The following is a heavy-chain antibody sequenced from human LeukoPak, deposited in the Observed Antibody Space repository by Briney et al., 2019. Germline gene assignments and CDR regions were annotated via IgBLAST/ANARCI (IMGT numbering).Heavy chain of an antibody. D-gene: IGHD6-13*01. CDR2: ISSSSSYI. Sequence: GGSLRLSCAASGFTFSSYSMNWVRQAPGKGLEWVSSISSSSSYIYYADSVKGRFTISRDNAKNSLYLQMNSLRAEDTAVYYCARDPGAIAAAGPYDYWGQGTLVTVSS. J-gene: IGHJ4*02. CDR1: GFTFSSYS. V-gene: IGHV3-21*01. CDR3: ARDPGAIAAAGPYDY.